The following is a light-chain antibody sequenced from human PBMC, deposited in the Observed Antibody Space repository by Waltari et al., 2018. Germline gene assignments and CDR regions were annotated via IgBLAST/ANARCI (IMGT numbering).Light chain of an antibody. J-gene: IGLJ2*01. V-gene: IGLV2-8*01. CDR3: SSYAGNNHLI. Sequence: QSALTQPPSASGSPGQSLTISCTGSSGDIGTFKYVSWYQQHPGKAPKVIIYEVSTRPSGVPGRFSASKSDNTASLTVSGLQSDDEAIYYCSSYAGNNHLIFGGGTRVTVL. CDR2: EVS. CDR1: SGDIGTFKY.